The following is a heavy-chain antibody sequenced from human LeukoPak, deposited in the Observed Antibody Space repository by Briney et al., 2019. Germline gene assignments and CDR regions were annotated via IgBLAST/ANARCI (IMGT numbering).Heavy chain of an antibody. Sequence: GGSLGLSCAASGFTFSDYYMSWIRQAPGKGLEWVSYISSSGSTIYYADSVKGRFTISRDNAKNSLYLQMNSLRAEDTAVYYCASCGWYGDIDYWGQGTLVTVSS. J-gene: IGHJ4*02. D-gene: IGHD2-15*01. CDR2: ISSSGSTI. CDR1: GFTFSDYY. V-gene: IGHV3-11*01. CDR3: ASCGWYGDIDY.